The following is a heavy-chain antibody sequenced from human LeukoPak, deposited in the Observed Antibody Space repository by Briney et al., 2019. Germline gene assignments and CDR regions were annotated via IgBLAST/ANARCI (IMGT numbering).Heavy chain of an antibody. Sequence: GASVKVSCKTSGYTLTVYHVHWVRQAPGQGLEWMAWINPNSGGTNYAQKLQGRVTMTRDTSISTVYMELSSLRSDDTAVYYCGLVTSGNWWFDPWGQGTLVTVSS. V-gene: IGHV1-2*02. CDR2: INPNSGGT. D-gene: IGHD2-21*02. J-gene: IGHJ5*02. CDR1: GYTLTVYH. CDR3: GLVTSGNWWFDP.